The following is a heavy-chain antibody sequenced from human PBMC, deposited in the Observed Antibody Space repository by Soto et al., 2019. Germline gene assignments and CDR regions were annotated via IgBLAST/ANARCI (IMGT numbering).Heavy chain of an antibody. CDR2: IIPILGIA. CDR3: ARYGYSAGYYYYMDV. V-gene: IGHV1-69*02. J-gene: IGHJ6*03. CDR1: GGTFSSYT. Sequence: GASVKVSCKASGGTFSSYTISWVRQAPGQGLEWMGRIIPILGIANYAQKFQGRVTITADKSTSTAYMELSSLRSEDTAVYYCARYGYSAGYYYYMDVWGKGTTVTGSS. D-gene: IGHD6-13*01.